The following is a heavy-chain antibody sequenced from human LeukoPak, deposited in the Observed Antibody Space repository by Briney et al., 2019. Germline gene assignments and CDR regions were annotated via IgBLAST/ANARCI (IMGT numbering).Heavy chain of an antibody. CDR2: ISGSGGST. V-gene: IGHV3-23*01. J-gene: IGHJ6*03. CDR1: GFTFSSYA. D-gene: IGHD1-14*01. CDR3: AKNGEPYYYMDV. Sequence: QSGGSLRLSCAASGFTFSSYAMSWVRQASGKGLEWVSAISGSGGSTYYADSVKGRLTTSRDNSKKTLYLQMNSLRAEDTAVYYCAKNGEPYYYMDVWGEGTTVTVSS.